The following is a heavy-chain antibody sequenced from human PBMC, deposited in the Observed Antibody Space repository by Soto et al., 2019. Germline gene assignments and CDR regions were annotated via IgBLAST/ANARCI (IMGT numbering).Heavy chain of an antibody. CDR3: ATSGYSSGWYSRKPDY. CDR1: GGSFSGYY. V-gene: IGHV4-34*01. J-gene: IGHJ4*02. Sequence: SETLSLACAVYGGSFSGYYWSWIRQPPGKGLEWIGEINHSGSTNYNPSLKSQVTISVDTSKNQFSLKLSSVTAADTAVYYCATSGYSSGWYSRKPDYWGQGTLVTVSS. D-gene: IGHD6-19*01. CDR2: INHSGST.